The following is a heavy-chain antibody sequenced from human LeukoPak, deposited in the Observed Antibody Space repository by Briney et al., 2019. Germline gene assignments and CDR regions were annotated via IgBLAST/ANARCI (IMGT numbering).Heavy chain of an antibody. J-gene: IGHJ4*02. CDR2: IYYSGST. Sequence: SETLSLTCTVSGGSISSYYWSWIRHPPGKGLEWIGYIYYSGSTNYNPSLKSRVTISVDTSKNQFSLKLSSVTAADTAVYYCARHGLPPLWFGELLLSSYFDYWGQGTLVTVSS. V-gene: IGHV4-59*08. CDR3: ARHGLPPLWFGELLLSSYFDY. CDR1: GGSISSYY. D-gene: IGHD3-10*01.